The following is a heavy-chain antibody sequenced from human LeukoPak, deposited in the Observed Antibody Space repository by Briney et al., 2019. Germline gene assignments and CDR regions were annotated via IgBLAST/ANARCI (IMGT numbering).Heavy chain of an antibody. CDR2: IYNTGST. CDR3: ARASGYAEVEY. CDR1: GDSISNYY. D-gene: IGHD5-12*01. J-gene: IGHJ4*02. Sequence: SETLSLTCTVSGDSISNYYWTSVRQPPGKGLEWVGYIYNTGSTNYNPSLKSRVTISVDTSKNQFSLKLSSVTAADTAVYYCARASGYAEVEYWGQGTLVTVSS. V-gene: IGHV4-59*01.